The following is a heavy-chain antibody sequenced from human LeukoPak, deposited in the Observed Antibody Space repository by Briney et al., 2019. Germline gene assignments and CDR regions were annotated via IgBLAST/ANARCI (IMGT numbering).Heavy chain of an antibody. J-gene: IGHJ5*02. CDR1: RFTFSNYA. Sequence: GGSLRLSCAASRFTFSNYAMSWVRQAPGKGLEWVSAIGGNGGSTYYADSVKGRFTISRDNSKNTLYLQMNSLRAEDTAVYYCAKDLYYDSSGYYPWGQGTLVTVSS. CDR3: AKDLYYDSSGYYP. D-gene: IGHD3-22*01. V-gene: IGHV3-23*01. CDR2: IGGNGGST.